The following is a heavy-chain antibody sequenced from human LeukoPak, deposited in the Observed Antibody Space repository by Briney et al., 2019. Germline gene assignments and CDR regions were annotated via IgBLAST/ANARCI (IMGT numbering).Heavy chain of an antibody. CDR3: AKDGLRDGYKTPQCFQH. J-gene: IGHJ1*01. Sequence: GGSLRLSCAASGFTFSSYWMHWVRQAPGKGLVWVSRIIRDGSSTIYADSVKGRFTISRDNAKNTLYLQMNSLRAEDTAVYYCAKDGLRDGYKTPQCFQHWGQGTLVTVSS. D-gene: IGHD5-24*01. CDR2: IIRDGSST. CDR1: GFTFSSYW. V-gene: IGHV3-74*01.